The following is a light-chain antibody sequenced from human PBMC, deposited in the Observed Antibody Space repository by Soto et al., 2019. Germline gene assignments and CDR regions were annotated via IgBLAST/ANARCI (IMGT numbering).Light chain of an antibody. J-gene: IGKJ2*01. Sequence: DPQMTQSPSSLPASVGDRVTITCRASQSIGNYLNWYQQKPGKAPQLLISAASTLQGGVPSRFSGSGSGTDFTLTISSLQPEDFATYFCQQSYSFPRTFGQGTKLDIK. V-gene: IGKV1-39*01. CDR1: QSIGNY. CDR2: AAS. CDR3: QQSYSFPRT.